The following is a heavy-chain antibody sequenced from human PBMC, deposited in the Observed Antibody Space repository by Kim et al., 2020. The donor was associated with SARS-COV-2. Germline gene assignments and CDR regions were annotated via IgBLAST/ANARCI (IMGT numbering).Heavy chain of an antibody. CDR1: GFTFSSYA. V-gene: IGHV3-23*01. CDR3: ANSPRDYMFYYYYGMDV. Sequence: GGSLRLSCAASGFTFSSYAMSWVRQAPGKGLEWVSAISGSGGSTYYADSVKGRFTISRDNSKNTLYLQMNSLRAEDTAVYYCANSPRDYMFYYYYGMDVWGQGTTVTVSS. CDR2: ISGSGGST. D-gene: IGHD3-10*01. J-gene: IGHJ6*02.